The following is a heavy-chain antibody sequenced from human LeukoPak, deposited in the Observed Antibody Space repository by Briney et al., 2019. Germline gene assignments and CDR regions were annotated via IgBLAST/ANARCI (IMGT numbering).Heavy chain of an antibody. J-gene: IGHJ6*03. D-gene: IGHD5-18*01. CDR1: GYTFTSYA. V-gene: IGHV7-4-1*02. CDR3: ARVFYSYGAGYYYYYMDV. CDR2: INTNTGNP. Sequence: GASVKVSCKASGYTFTSYAMNWVRQAPGQGLEWMGWINTNTGNPTYAQGFTGRFVFSLDTSVSTAYLQISSLMAEDTAVYYCARVFYSYGAGYYYYYMDVWGKGTTVTVSS.